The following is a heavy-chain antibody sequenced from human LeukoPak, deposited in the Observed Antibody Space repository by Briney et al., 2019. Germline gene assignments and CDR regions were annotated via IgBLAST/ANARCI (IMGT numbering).Heavy chain of an antibody. V-gene: IGHV3-66*01. J-gene: IGHJ3*02. CDR3: ARGRLSSADAFDI. CDR2: IYSGGTT. D-gene: IGHD3-10*01. CDR1: GFTSRSNF. Sequence: GGSLRLSCAASGFTSRSNFMSWVRQPPGKGLEWVSVIYSGGTTYYSDSVKGRFTISRDNSKNTLYLQLNSLRAEDTAVYYCARGRLSSADAFDIWGQGTMVTVSS.